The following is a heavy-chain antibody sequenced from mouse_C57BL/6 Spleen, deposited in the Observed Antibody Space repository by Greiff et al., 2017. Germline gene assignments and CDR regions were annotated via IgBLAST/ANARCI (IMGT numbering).Heavy chain of an antibody. CDR3: ARGTMVTTGYFDG. D-gene: IGHD2-2*01. J-gene: IGHJ2*01. V-gene: IGHV1-54*01. Sequence: QVQLQQSGAELVRPGTSVKVSCKASGYAFTNYLIEWVKQRPGQGLEWIGVINPGSGGTNYNEKFKGKATLTADKSSSTAYMQLSSLTSEDSAVYFCARGTMVTTGYFDGWGQGTTLTVSS. CDR2: INPGSGGT. CDR1: GYAFTNYL.